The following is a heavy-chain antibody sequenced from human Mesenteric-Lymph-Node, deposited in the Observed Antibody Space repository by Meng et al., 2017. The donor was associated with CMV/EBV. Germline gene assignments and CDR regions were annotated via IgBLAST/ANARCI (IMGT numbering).Heavy chain of an antibody. J-gene: IGHJ5*02. D-gene: IGHD3-3*01. V-gene: IGHV1-46*01. CDR2: IGPGGST. CDR1: GYTFTSYG. CDR3: ARGYYHFWSASGYNWFDP. Sequence: ASVKVSCKGSGYTFTSYGISWVRQAPGQGLEWMGVIGPGGSTSYAQTFHDRVIMTMDTSTSTVNMDLISLRSEDTAVYYCARGYYHFWSASGYNWFDPWGQGTVVTVSS.